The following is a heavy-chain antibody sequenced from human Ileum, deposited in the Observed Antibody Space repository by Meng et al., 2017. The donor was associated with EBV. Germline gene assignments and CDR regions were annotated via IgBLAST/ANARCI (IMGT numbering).Heavy chain of an antibody. D-gene: IGHD1-26*01. J-gene: IGHJ4*02. CDR2: CSGGT. V-gene: IGHV4-30-4*01. CDR1: GVSISRGVYH. CDR3: AIYAVGGSGQGY. Sequence: QVPLQESGPGLDKPSQALSLTGAVSGVSISRGVYHWSWIRQPPGKGLEWIGCSGGTYYNPSLKSRLTISVDTSKNQFSLKLDSATAADTAVYYCAIYAVGGSGQGYWGQGTLVTVSS.